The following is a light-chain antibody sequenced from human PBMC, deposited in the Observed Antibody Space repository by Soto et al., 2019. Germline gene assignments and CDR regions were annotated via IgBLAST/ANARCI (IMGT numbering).Light chain of an antibody. CDR2: SAS. Sequence: DIQLTQSPSFLSASVGDRVTITCRASQDISSYLAWYQQRPGEVPRFLTHSASTLQSGVPSRFSATGSGTTFTLTISSLQPEDIATYYCQQLNRFPRTFGQGTKVEV. CDR1: QDISSY. V-gene: IGKV1-9*01. J-gene: IGKJ1*01. CDR3: QQLNRFPRT.